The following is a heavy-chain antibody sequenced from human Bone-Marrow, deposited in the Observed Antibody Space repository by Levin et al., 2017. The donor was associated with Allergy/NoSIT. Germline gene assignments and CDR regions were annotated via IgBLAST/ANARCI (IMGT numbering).Heavy chain of an antibody. Sequence: GGSLRLSCAASGFTFSSYSMNWVRQAPGKGLEWVSSISSSSSYIYYADSVKGRFTISRDNAKNSLYLQMNSLRAEDTAVYYCATSLYYDFWSGYYTPFDYWGQGTLVTVPS. CDR1: GFTFSSYS. CDR2: ISSSSSYI. D-gene: IGHD3-3*01. J-gene: IGHJ4*02. CDR3: ATSLYYDFWSGYYTPFDY. V-gene: IGHV3-21*01.